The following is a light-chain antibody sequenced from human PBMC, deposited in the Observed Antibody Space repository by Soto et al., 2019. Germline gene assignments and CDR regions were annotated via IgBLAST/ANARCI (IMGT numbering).Light chain of an antibody. CDR2: GAS. J-gene: IGKJ4*01. CDR3: QQYNNLPRT. V-gene: IGKV3-15*01. CDR1: QSVSSSN. Sequence: EIVLTQSPGTLSLSPGERATLSCRASQSVSSSNLVWYQHRPGQAPRLLIYGASTRATDIPARFSGSGSGTEFTLTISSLQSEDYAVYYCQQYNNLPRTFGGGTKVDIK.